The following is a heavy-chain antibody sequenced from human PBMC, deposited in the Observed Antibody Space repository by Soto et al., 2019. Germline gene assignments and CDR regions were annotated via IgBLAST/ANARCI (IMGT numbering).Heavy chain of an antibody. CDR3: ARERGTHFDY. J-gene: IGHJ4*02. Sequence: GSLRLSCAASGFTFSSYAMHWVRQAPGKGLEWVAVISYDGSNKYYADSVKGRFTISRDNSKNTLNLQMNSLRAEDTAVYYCARERGTHFDYWSQGTLVTVSS. CDR1: GFTFSSYA. CDR2: ISYDGSNK. V-gene: IGHV3-30-3*01. D-gene: IGHD3-16*01.